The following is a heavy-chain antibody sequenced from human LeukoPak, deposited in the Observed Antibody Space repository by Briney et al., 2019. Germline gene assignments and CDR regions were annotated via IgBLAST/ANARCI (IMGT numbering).Heavy chain of an antibody. V-gene: IGHV5-51*01. CDR3: ARHQGGHYYDSSGYYNYFDY. Sequence: GESLKISCKGSGYSLTSYWIGWVRQMPGKGLEWMGIIYPGDSDTRYSPSFQGQVTISADKSISTAYLQWSSLKASDTAMYYCARHQGGHYYDSSGYYNYFDYWGQGTLVTVSS. CDR2: IYPGDSDT. CDR1: GYSLTSYW. J-gene: IGHJ4*02. D-gene: IGHD3-22*01.